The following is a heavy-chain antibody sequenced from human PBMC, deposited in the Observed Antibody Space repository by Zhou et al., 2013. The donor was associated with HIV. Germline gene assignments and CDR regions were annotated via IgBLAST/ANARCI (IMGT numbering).Heavy chain of an antibody. CDR1: GYTFTNYY. J-gene: IGHJ5*02. V-gene: IGHV1-2*02. CDR3: ARRSGRGWFDP. Sequence: QVQLVQSGAEVKKPGASVKVSCRASGYTFTNYYIHWVRQAPGQGLEWMGWINPISGATNYAQKFQGRVTMTRDTSISTAYMELRSDDTAVYYCARRSGRGWFDPWGQGTLVTVSS. D-gene: IGHD1-26*01. CDR2: INPISGAT.